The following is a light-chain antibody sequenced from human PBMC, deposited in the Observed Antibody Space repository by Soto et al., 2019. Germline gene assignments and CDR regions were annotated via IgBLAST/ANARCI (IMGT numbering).Light chain of an antibody. CDR2: AAS. J-gene: IGKJ5*01. V-gene: IGKV1D-12*01. CDR3: QQADTFPIP. Sequence: DIQMTQSPSSVSASVGDRVTISCQASQGISRSLAWYQQKPGKAPKLLIYAASSLQSGVPSRFSGSGFGTDFTLTISSLQPEDSAIYYCQQADTFPIPFGQGRLLEIK. CDR1: QGISRS.